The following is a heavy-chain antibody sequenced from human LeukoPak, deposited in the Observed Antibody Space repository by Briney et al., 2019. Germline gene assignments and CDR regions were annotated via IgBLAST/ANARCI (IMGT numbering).Heavy chain of an antibody. D-gene: IGHD5-12*01. CDR2: IYYSGST. CDR3: ARARDGYDLDY. V-gene: IGHV4-31*03. Sequence: PSQTLPLTCTVSGGSISSGGYYWSWIRQHPGKGLEWIGYIYYSGSTYYNPSLKSRVTISVDTSKNQLSLKLSSVTAADTAVYYCARARDGYDLDYWGQGTLVTVSS. J-gene: IGHJ4*02. CDR1: GGSISSGGYY.